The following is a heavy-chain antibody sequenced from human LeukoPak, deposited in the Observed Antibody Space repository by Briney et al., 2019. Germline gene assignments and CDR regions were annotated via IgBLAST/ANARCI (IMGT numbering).Heavy chain of an antibody. CDR1: GDSVSSNGAA. Sequence: SQTLSLTCAISGDSVSSNGAAWHWIRQPPSRGLEWLGRTYYRSKWYNDYAASVKSRIIINPDTSKNQFSLQLNSVTPEDTAVYYCVRQYSSGWIYYYGMDVWGQGTTVTVSS. D-gene: IGHD6-19*01. CDR2: TYYRSKWYN. J-gene: IGHJ6*02. V-gene: IGHV6-1*01. CDR3: VRQYSSGWIYYYGMDV.